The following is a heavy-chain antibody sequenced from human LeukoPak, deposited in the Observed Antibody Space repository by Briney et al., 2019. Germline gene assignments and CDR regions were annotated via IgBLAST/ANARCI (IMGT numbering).Heavy chain of an antibody. V-gene: IGHV4-4*07. CDR3: ARGIMKYYFDY. D-gene: IGHD1-14*01. CDR2: IYTSGST. Sequence: SETLSLTCTVPGCSISSYYWSWIPQPAGKGLEWIGRIYTSGSTNYNPSLKSRVTMSVDTSKNQFSLKLSSVTAADTAVYYCARGIMKYYFDYWGQGTLVTVSS. CDR1: GCSISSYY. J-gene: IGHJ4*02.